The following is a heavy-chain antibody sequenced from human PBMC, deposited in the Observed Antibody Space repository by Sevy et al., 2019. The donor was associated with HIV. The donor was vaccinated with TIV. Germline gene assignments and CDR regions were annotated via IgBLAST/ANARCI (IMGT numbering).Heavy chain of an antibody. Sequence: ASVKVSCKASGYTFTGYYMHWVRQAPGQGLEWMGWINPNSGGTNYAQKFQGRVTMTRDTSISTAYMELSRLRSDDTAVYYCARLISGYYDSSGYYPYYYYGMDVWGQGTTVTVSS. CDR2: INPNSGGT. J-gene: IGHJ6*02. CDR1: GYTFTGYY. CDR3: ARLISGYYDSSGYYPYYYYGMDV. V-gene: IGHV1-2*02. D-gene: IGHD3-22*01.